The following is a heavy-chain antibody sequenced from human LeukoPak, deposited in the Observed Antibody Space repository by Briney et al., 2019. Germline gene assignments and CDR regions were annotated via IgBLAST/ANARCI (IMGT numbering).Heavy chain of an antibody. CDR1: GYSFTSYW. D-gene: IGHD2-2*01. CDR2: IYPGDSDT. J-gene: IGHJ6*03. V-gene: IGHV5-51*01. CDR3: ARAPDCSSTSCYYMDV. Sequence: GASLKISCKGSGYSFTSYWIGWVRQMPGKGLEWMGMIYPGDSDTRYSPSFQGQVTISADKSISTAYLQWSSLKASDTAMYYCARAPDCSSTSCYYMDVWGKGTTVTVSS.